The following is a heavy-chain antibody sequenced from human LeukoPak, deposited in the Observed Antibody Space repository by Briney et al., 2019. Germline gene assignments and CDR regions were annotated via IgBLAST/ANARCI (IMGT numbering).Heavy chain of an antibody. V-gene: IGHV4-59*01. CDR1: GGSISSYY. J-gene: IGHJ4*02. Sequence: SETLSLTCTVSGGSISSYYWSWIRQPPGKGLKGIGYIYYSGSTNYNPSLKSRVTISVDTSKNQFSLKLSSVTSTDTDVYYCARDRIDGSIWLPNDYWNQGTLATVSS. CDR3: ARDRIDGSIWLPNDY. D-gene: IGHD6-13*01. CDR2: IYYSGST.